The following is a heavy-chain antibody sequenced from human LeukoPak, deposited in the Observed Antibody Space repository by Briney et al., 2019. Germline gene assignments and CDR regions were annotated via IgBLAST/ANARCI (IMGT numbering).Heavy chain of an antibody. CDR2: IYYSGST. V-gene: IGHV4-39*01. D-gene: IGHD3-10*01. CDR1: GGSISSSSYY. J-gene: IGHJ4*02. Sequence: PSETLSLTCTVSGGSISSSSYYWGWIRQPPGKGLEWIGSIYYSGSTYYNPSLKSRVTISVDTSKNQFSLKLSSVTAADTAVYYCARHMYYGSGSYYISKGGFDYWGQGTLVTVSS. CDR3: ARHMYYGSGSYYISKGGFDY.